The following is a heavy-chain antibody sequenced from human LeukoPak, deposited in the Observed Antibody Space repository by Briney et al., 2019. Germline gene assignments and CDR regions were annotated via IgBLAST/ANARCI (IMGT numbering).Heavy chain of an antibody. CDR2: INRDGGLT. Sequence: GGSLRLSCAASGFTFNEYWMHWVRQAPGKGLAWVSHINRDGGLTNYADSVKGRLTISRDNARNTLHLQMNSLRADDTAIYFCAREEHRLAAAGTSAFDLGGQGTLVTVSP. CDR1: GFTFNEYW. CDR3: AREEHRLAAAGTSAFDL. D-gene: IGHD6-13*01. J-gene: IGHJ3*01. V-gene: IGHV3-74*01.